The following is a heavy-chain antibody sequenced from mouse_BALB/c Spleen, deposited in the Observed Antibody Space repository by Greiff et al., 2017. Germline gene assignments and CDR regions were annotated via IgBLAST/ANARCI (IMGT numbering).Heavy chain of an antibody. D-gene: IGHD1-1*01. CDR2: IYPGDGDT. J-gene: IGHJ4*01. CDR3: ARHGSSPYYYAMDY. CDR1: GYAFSSYW. V-gene: IGHV1-80*01. Sequence: QVQLQQSGAELVRPGSSVKISCKASGYAFSSYWMNWVKQRPGQGLEWIGQIYPGDGDTNYNGKFKGKATLTADKSSSTAYMQLSSLTSEDSAVYFCARHGSSPYYYAMDYWGQGTSVTVSS.